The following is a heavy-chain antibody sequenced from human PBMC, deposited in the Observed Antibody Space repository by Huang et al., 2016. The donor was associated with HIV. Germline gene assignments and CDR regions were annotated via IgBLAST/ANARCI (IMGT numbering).Heavy chain of an antibody. Sequence: QVQLQESGPGLVKPSETLSLTCTVSSGPISSHYWGCIRQPPGKGLECIGNIYYSGSTNYNPSRKSRVTISIDTSKAQFFLKVTSVSSADTAVYYCARVVAASAFEIWGQGTMITVSS. D-gene: IGHD2-15*01. CDR3: ARVVAASAFEI. J-gene: IGHJ3*02. V-gene: IGHV4-59*11. CDR2: IYYSGST. CDR1: SGPISSHY.